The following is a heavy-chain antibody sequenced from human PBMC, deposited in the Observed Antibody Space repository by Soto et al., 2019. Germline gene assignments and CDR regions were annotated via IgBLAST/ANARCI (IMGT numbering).Heavy chain of an antibody. CDR2: IYWNDTK. CDR1: GFSLGTGGVG. D-gene: IGHD5-12*01. J-gene: IGHJ4*02. Sequence: QITLKESGPTLVKPTQTLTLTCTFSGFSLGTGGVGVGWIRQPPGKALEYLALIYWNDTKRYSPSLERRLTITRDTSKNQVVLTLTNIDPVDTATYYCTHTLWLRPDYWGQGTLVTVSS. V-gene: IGHV2-5*01. CDR3: THTLWLRPDY.